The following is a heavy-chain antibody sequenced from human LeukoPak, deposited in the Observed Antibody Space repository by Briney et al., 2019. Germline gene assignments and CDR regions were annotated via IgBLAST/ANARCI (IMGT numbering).Heavy chain of an antibody. V-gene: IGHV4-38-2*02. D-gene: IGHD5-24*01. CDR3: ARNRDGYNSFDY. Sequence: PSETLSLTCSVSGYSISSHYCWGWLRQPPGKGLEWIGSVCHSGSSFYNPSLKSRVTISVDTSKNQFSLKLSSVTAADTAVYYCARNRDGYNSFDYWGQGTLVTVSS. CDR1: GYSISSHYC. CDR2: VCHSGSS. J-gene: IGHJ4*02.